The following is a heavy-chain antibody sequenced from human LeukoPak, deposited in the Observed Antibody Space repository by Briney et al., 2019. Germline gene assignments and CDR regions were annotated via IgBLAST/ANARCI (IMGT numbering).Heavy chain of an antibody. J-gene: IGHJ4*02. D-gene: IGHD1-1*01. CDR1: GGSVSSGSYY. V-gene: IGHV4-61*01. CDR2: IYYSGST. CDR3: ARGAVQLERRFDY. Sequence: SETLSLTCTVSGGSVSSGSYYWSWIRQPPGKGLEWIGYIYYSGSTNYNPSLKSRVTISVDTSKNQFSLKLSSVIAADTAVYYCARGAVQLERRFDYWGQGTLVTVSS.